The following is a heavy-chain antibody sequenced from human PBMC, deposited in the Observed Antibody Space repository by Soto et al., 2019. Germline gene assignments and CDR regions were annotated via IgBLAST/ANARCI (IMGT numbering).Heavy chain of an antibody. CDR2: MSSSGVT. CDR3: ARDLDSSGWYGDDAFDI. CDR1: GGSISNKY. J-gene: IGHJ3*02. Sequence: SETLSLTCTVSGGSISNKYWSWIRQPAGKGLEWIGRMSSSGVTNYSPSLKSRVTMSVDMSKNQFSLKLSSVTATDAAVYYCARDLDSSGWYGDDAFDIWGQGTMVTVSS. V-gene: IGHV4-4*07. D-gene: IGHD6-19*01.